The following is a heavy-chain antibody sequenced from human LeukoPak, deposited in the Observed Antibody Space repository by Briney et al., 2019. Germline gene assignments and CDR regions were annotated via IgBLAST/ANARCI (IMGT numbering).Heavy chain of an antibody. D-gene: IGHD5-18*01. CDR3: AKDISRYSYGWAFDY. Sequence: GGPLRLSCAASRFTFSSYGMHWVRQAPGKGLEWVAFIRYDGSNQYYADSVKGRFTISRDNSKNTLYLQMNSLRAEDTAVYYCAKDISRYSYGWAFDYWGQGTLVTVSS. CDR2: IRYDGSNQ. V-gene: IGHV3-30*02. CDR1: RFTFSSYG. J-gene: IGHJ4*02.